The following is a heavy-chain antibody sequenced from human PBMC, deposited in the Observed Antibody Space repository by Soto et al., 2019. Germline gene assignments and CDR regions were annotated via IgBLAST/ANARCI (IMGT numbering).Heavy chain of an antibody. V-gene: IGHV3-23*01. Sequence: PGGSLRLSCAASGFTFGSYAMSWVRQAPGKGLEWVSGITGSGRSTYYADSVKGRFTISRDNSRNTLYVQMSGLRAEDTAVYYCAKEIGSALYYDFWGQGTRSPSPQ. CDR1: GFTFGSYA. CDR3: AKEIGSALYYDF. D-gene: IGHD6-19*01. CDR2: ITGSGRST. J-gene: IGHJ4*02.